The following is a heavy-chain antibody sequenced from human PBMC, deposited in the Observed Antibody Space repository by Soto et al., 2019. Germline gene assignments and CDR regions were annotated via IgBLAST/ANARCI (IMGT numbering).Heavy chain of an antibody. CDR1: GVTVSSNY. D-gene: IGHD3-22*01. V-gene: IGHV3-53*01. CDR3: ARGYYDSSGYYYYGMDV. CDR2: IYSGGST. Sequence: GGSLRLSCAASGVTVSSNYMSWVRQAPGKGLEWVSVIYSGGSTYYADSVKGRFTISRDNSKNTLYLQMNSLRAEDTAVYYCARGYYDSSGYYYYGMDVWGQGTTVTVSS. J-gene: IGHJ6*02.